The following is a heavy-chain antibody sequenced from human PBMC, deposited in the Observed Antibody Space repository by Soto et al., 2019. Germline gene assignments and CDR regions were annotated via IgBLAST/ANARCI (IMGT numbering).Heavy chain of an antibody. CDR3: ARGPGGPDGPGDY. Sequence: QVQLVQSGAEVKKPGASVKVSCKASGYTFTSYAMHWVRQAPGQRLEWMGWINAGNGNTKYSQKLQGRVTITRDTXASTAYVELSSLRSEDTAVYYCARGPGGPDGPGDYWGQGTLVTVSS. V-gene: IGHV1-3*01. J-gene: IGHJ4*02. CDR1: GYTFTSYA. CDR2: INAGNGNT. D-gene: IGHD2-15*01.